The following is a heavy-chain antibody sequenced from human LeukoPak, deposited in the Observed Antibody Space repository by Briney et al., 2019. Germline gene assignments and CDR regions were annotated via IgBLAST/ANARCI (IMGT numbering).Heavy chain of an antibody. J-gene: IGHJ4*02. D-gene: IGHD3-10*01. CDR1: GFTFSTYA. Sequence: GGSLRLSCAASGFTFSTYAMTWVRQAPGKGLEWVSTFSGSGSSTYYADSVKGRFTISRDNSKNTLHLQVNSLRADDTAVYYCAKAGPYRRFGEQLLEFDYWGQGTLVTVSS. CDR2: FSGSGSST. CDR3: AKAGPYRRFGEQLLEFDY. V-gene: IGHV3-23*01.